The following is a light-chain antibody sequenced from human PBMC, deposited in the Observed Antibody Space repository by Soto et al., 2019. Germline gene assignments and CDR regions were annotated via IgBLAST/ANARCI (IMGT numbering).Light chain of an antibody. CDR1: RGIGNA. V-gene: IGKV1-6*01. CDR2: GAS. J-gene: IGKJ1*01. Sequence: QSSSSLSVSVGDRVTFYCLARRGIGNALGWYQQKPGKPPKVLIYGASNLQSGVPPRFSGSGSGTDFTLAISSLQPEDSATYYCLQDINYPWTFGQGTKVDIK. CDR3: LQDINYPWT.